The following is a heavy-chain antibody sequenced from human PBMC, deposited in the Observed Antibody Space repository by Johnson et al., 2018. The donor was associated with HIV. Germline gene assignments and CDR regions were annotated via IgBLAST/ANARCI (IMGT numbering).Heavy chain of an antibody. V-gene: IGHV3-30*18. D-gene: IGHD6-6*01. J-gene: IGHJ3*02. CDR1: GFTFSSYG. CDR2: TSNDGSNK. CDR3: AKDRRTYSSSADAFDS. Sequence: VQLVESGGGVVQPGRSLRVSCAASGFTFSSYGMHWVRQAPGKGLEWVAVTSNDGSNKYYVDSVKGRFTISRDSSKNTLYRQMNSLRAEDTAVYYCAKDRRTYSSSADAFDSWGQGTMVTVSS.